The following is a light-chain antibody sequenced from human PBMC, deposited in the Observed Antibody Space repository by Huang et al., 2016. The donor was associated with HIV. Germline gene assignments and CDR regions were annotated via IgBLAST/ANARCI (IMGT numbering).Light chain of an antibody. CDR2: GTS. J-gene: IGKJ1*01. Sequence: DIVLTQSPGTLSLSPGRGATLSCRASQSVSTYYLAWYQQKPGQAPRLLIHGTSTRAAGIPGRFSGSGSGTDFTLTISRLESEDSAVYYCHHYGGSSWTFGLGTKVEIK. CDR3: HHYGGSSWT. V-gene: IGKV3-20*01. CDR1: QSVSTYY.